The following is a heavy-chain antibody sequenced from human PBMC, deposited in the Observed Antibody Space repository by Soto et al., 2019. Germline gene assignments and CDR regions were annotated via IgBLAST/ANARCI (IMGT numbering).Heavy chain of an antibody. CDR1: GGSVNTAPYH. J-gene: IGHJ4*02. V-gene: IGHV4-61*01. Sequence: SETLSLTCTVSGGSVNTAPYHWSWIRQSPRNGLEWIGNIYYTGSTNYNPSLKSRVTISVDTSKNQFSLKLSSVTAADTAVYYCARASRIAVAGSGDFDYWGQGTLVTVS. CDR3: ARASRIAVAGSGDFDY. CDR2: IYYTGST. D-gene: IGHD6-19*01.